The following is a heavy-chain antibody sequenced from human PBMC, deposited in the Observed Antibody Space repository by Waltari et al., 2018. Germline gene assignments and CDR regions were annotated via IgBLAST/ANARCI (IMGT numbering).Heavy chain of an antibody. CDR2: IRSKANSYAT. CDR3: TVWGDRFPG. Sequence: EVQLVESGGGLVQPGGSLKLSCAASGFTFSGSAMHWVRQASGKGLEWVGRIRSKANSYATAYAASVKGRFTISRDDSKNTAYLQMNSLKTEDTAVYYCTVWGDRFPGWGQGTLVTVSS. CDR1: GFTFSGSA. D-gene: IGHD7-27*01. J-gene: IGHJ4*02. V-gene: IGHV3-73*02.